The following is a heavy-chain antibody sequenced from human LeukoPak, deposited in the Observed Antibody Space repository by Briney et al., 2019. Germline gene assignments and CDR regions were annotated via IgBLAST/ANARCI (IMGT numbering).Heavy chain of an antibody. CDR1: GFTFSNQD. V-gene: IGHV3-13*01. CDR2: IGNRGDT. J-gene: IGHJ4*02. Sequence: GGSLRLSCAAAGFTFSNQDMHWVRQVTGKGLEWVSGIGNRGDTYYLDSVKGRFTISRDNSKNTLYLQVNSLRAEDTAVYYCARGANSWELLLLWGQGTLVTVSS. D-gene: IGHD1-26*01. CDR3: ARGANSWELLLL.